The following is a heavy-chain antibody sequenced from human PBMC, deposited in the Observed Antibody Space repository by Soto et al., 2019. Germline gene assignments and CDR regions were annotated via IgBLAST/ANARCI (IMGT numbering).Heavy chain of an antibody. CDR3: ARDRYGDSYYYYGIDV. CDR1: GDPISRYY. J-gene: IGHJ6*02. Sequence: LRTMSLTCTVSGDPISRYYCNSIRQRTGKGLEWIAYIDYSGSTNDNPSLKSRVTISVDTSKNQFSLKLSSVTAADTAVNYCARDRYGDSYYYYGIDVWGQGTTVTVSS. CDR2: IDYSGST. V-gene: IGHV4-59*01. D-gene: IGHD4-17*01.